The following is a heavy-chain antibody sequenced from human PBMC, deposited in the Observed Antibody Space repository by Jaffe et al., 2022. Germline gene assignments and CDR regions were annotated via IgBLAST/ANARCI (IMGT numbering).Heavy chain of an antibody. Sequence: EVQLVESGGGLVQPGGSLRLSCAASGFTFNNYWMYWVRQAPGKGLVWVSRINTDGGSTDYADSVKGRFTISRDNAKNTLYLQMNSLTVEDTAVYYCARDVVRAFDFWGQGTMVTVSS. CDR3: ARDVVRAFDF. V-gene: IGHV3-74*01. CDR2: INTDGGST. J-gene: IGHJ3*01. D-gene: IGHD3-10*01. CDR1: GFTFNNYW.